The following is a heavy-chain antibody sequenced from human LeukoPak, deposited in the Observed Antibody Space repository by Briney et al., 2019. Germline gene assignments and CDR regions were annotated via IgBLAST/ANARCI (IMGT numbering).Heavy chain of an antibody. D-gene: IGHD2-21*01. J-gene: IGHJ4*02. CDR1: GFTFSNAW. CDR3: AKQIGGDSTFDY. Sequence: GGSLRLSCAASGFTFSNAWMSWVRQAPGKGLEWVGRIKSKTDGGTTDYAAPVKGRFTISRDNSKNTLYLQMNSLRAEDTAVYYCAKQIGGDSTFDYWGQGTLVTVSS. CDR2: IKSKTDGGTT. V-gene: IGHV3-15*01.